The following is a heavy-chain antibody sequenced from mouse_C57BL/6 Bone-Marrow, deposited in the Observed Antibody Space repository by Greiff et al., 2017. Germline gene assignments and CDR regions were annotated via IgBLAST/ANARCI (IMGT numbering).Heavy chain of an antibody. V-gene: IGHV1-42*01. J-gene: IGHJ3*01. CDR3: ARSHYYGSGPFAY. CDR1: GYSFTGYY. Sequence: VQLQQSGPELVKPGASVKISCKASGYSFTGYYMNWVKQSPEKSLEWIGEINPSTGGTTYNQKFKAKATLTVDKSSSTAYLQLKSLTSEDSAVYYCARSHYYGSGPFAYWGQGTLVTVSA. CDR2: INPSTGGT. D-gene: IGHD1-1*01.